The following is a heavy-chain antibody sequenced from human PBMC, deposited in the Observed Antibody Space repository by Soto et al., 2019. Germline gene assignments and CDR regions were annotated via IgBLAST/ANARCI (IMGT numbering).Heavy chain of an antibody. J-gene: IGHJ4*02. CDR3: AKGFGNYWAFDY. Sequence: QVHLVESGGGVVQPGRSLRLSCAASGFSFSTYGMHWVRQAPGKGLEWVAFISNDGSNKYYADSVKGRFTISRDNSKKTLYLQMNSLRAEDTAVYYGAKGFGNYWAFDYWGQGTMVTVSS. CDR2: ISNDGSNK. D-gene: IGHD1-7*01. V-gene: IGHV3-30*18. CDR1: GFSFSTYG.